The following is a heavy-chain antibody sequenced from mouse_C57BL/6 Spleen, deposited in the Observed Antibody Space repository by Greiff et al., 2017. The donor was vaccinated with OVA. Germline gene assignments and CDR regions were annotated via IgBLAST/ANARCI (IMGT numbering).Heavy chain of an antibody. Sequence: EVKLVESGAELVRPGASVKLSCTASGFNIKDDYMYWVKQRPEQGLEWLGWIDPENGDTEYASKFQGKATITADTSSNTAYLQLSSLTSEDTAVYYCTLYDGFYWGQGTLVTVSA. J-gene: IGHJ3*01. V-gene: IGHV14-4*01. D-gene: IGHD2-3*01. CDR1: GFNIKDDY. CDR3: TLYDGFY. CDR2: IDPENGDT.